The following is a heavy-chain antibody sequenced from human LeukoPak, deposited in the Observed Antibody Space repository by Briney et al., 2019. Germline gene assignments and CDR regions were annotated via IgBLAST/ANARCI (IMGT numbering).Heavy chain of an antibody. J-gene: IGHJ4*02. V-gene: IGHV1-69*04. CDR3: ARVTGYCSGGSCYYFDY. D-gene: IGHD2-15*01. CDR1: GGTFSSYA. CDR2: IIPILGIA. Sequence: GSSVKVSCKASGGTFSSYAISWVRQAPGQGLEWMGRIIPILGIANYAQKFQGRVTITADKSTSTAYMELSSLRSEDTAVYYCARVTGYCSGGSCYYFDYWGQGTLVTVSS.